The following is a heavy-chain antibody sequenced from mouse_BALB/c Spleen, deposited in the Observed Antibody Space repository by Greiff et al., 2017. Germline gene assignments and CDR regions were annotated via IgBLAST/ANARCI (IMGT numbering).Heavy chain of an antibody. CDR3: ARWGLGRFAY. CDR2: ISYSGST. J-gene: IGHJ3*01. D-gene: IGHD3-3*01. Sequence: EVQRVESGPGLVKPSQSLSLTCTVTGYSITSDYAWNWIRQFPGNKLEWMGYISYSGSTSYNPSLKSRISITRDTSKNQFFLQLNSVTTEDTATYYCARWGLGRFAYWGQGTLVTVSA. V-gene: IGHV3-2*02. CDR1: GYSITSDYA.